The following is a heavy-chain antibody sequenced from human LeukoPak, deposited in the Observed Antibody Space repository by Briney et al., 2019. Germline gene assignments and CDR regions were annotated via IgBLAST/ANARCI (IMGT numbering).Heavy chain of an antibody. CDR1: GGSISSSSYY. V-gene: IGHV4-39*01. CDR2: IYYSGST. J-gene: IGHJ4*02. CDR3: ARVETEGSSWYGVHYFDY. D-gene: IGHD6-13*01. Sequence: PSETLSLTCTVSGGSISSSSYYWGWIRQPPGKGLEWIGSIYYSGSTYYNPSLKSRVTISVDTSKNQFSLKLSSVTAADTAMYYCARVETEGSSWYGVHYFDYWGQGTQVTVSS.